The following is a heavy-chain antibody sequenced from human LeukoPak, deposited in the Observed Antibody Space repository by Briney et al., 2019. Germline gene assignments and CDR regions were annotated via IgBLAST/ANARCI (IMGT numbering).Heavy chain of an antibody. CDR1: GGTFSSYA. CDR2: IIPIFGTA. J-gene: IGHJ4*02. D-gene: IGHD3-22*01. CDR3: ARPSLYYYEMGRGFDY. V-gene: IGHV1-69*01. Sequence: SVKVSCKASGGTFSSYAISWVRRAPGQGLEWMGGIIPIFGTANYAQKFQGRVTITADESTSTAYMELSSLRSEDTAVYYCARPSLYYYEMGRGFDYWGQGTLVTVSS.